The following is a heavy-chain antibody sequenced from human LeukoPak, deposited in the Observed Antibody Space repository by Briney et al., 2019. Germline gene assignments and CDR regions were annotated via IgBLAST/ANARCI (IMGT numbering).Heavy chain of an antibody. J-gene: IGHJ6*03. D-gene: IGHD3-16*01. CDR2: MNPNSGNT. CDR1: GYTFTSYD. CDR3: ARGFGAIFSILYYYYYMDV. V-gene: IGHV1-8*03. Sequence: ASVKVSCKASGYTFTSYDINWVRQASGQGLEWMGWMNPNSGNTGYAQKFQDRVTITRNTSISTAYMELSSLRSEDTAVYYCARGFGAIFSILYYYYYMDVWGKGTTVTVSS.